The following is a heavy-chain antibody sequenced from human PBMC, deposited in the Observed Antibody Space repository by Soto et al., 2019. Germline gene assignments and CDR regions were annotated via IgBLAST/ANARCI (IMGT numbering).Heavy chain of an antibody. J-gene: IGHJ4*02. D-gene: IGHD3-10*01. V-gene: IGHV3-11*06. Sequence: PGGSLRLSCAASGFTFSDYYMSWIRQAPGKGLEWVSYISSSSSYTNYADSVKGRFTISRDNAKNSLYLQMSSLRAEDTVVYYCARDSGAGTPLDYWGQGTLVTVSS. CDR3: ARDSGAGTPLDY. CDR2: ISSSSSYT. CDR1: GFTFSDYY.